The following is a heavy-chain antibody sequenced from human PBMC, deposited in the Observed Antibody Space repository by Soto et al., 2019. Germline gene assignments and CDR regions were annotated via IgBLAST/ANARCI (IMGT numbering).Heavy chain of an antibody. CDR3: ARDPRPRYCSSTSCPQGGIDY. CDR2: TYYRSKWYN. J-gene: IGHJ4*02. V-gene: IGHV6-1*01. D-gene: IGHD2-2*01. CDR1: GDSVSSNSAA. Sequence: SQTLSLTCAISGDSVSSNSAAWNWIRQSPSRGLEWLGRTYYRSKWYNDYAVSVKSRITINPDTSKNQFSPQLNSVTPEDTAVYYCARDPRPRYCSSTSCPQGGIDYWGQGTLVTVSS.